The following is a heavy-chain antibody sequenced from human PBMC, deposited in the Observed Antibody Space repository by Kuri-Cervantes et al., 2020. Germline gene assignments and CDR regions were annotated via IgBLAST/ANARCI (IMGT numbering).Heavy chain of an antibody. Sequence: ASVKVSCKASGYTFTGYYMHWVRQAPGQGLEWMGWINPNSGGTNYAQKFQGRVTMTRDTSISTAYMEMSRLRSDDTAVYYCARGSSVITMVGGVIGSFDNWGQGTLVTVSS. CDR3: ARGSSVITMVGGVIGSFDN. J-gene: IGHJ4*02. D-gene: IGHD3-10*01. V-gene: IGHV1-2*02. CDR1: GYTFTGYY. CDR2: INPNSGGT.